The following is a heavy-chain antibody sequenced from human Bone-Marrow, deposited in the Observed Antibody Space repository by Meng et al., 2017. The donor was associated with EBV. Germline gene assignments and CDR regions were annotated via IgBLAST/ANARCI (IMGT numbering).Heavy chain of an antibody. CDR3: ARARVGATRGTYFDY. J-gene: IGHJ4*02. D-gene: IGHD1-26*01. CDR2: INHSGST. Sequence: QWQLQPLGPGLFQPSETLSLNGAVDGGSFSGYYWSWIRQPPGKGLEWIGEINHSGSTNYNPSLKSRVTISVDTSKNQFSLKLSSVTAADTAVYYCARARVGATRGTYFDYWGQGTLVTVSS. V-gene: IGHV4-34*01. CDR1: GGSFSGYY.